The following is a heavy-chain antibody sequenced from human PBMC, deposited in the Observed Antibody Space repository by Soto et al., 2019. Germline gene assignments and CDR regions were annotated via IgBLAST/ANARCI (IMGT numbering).Heavy chain of an antibody. J-gene: IGHJ4*02. D-gene: IGHD6-13*01. CDR2: ISAYNGNT. CDR3: ARDRGVDILLSAAAGGVIDY. V-gene: IGHV1-18*01. Sequence: ASVKVSCKASGYTFTSYGISWVRQAPGQGLEWMGWISAYNGNTNYAQKLQGRVTMTTDTSTSTAYMELRSLRSDDTAVYYCARDRGVDILLSAAAGGVIDYWGQGTLVTVSS. CDR1: GYTFTSYG.